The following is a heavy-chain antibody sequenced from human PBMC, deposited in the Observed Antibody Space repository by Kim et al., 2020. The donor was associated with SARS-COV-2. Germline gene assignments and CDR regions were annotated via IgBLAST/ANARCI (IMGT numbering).Heavy chain of an antibody. Sequence: PGDAATRYSPSFQGQVTSSADKSISTAYLQWSSLKASDTAMYYCARIGDYWGQGTLVTVSS. V-gene: IGHV5-51*01. J-gene: IGHJ4*02. CDR3: ARIGDY. CDR2: PGDAAT. D-gene: IGHD2-15*01.